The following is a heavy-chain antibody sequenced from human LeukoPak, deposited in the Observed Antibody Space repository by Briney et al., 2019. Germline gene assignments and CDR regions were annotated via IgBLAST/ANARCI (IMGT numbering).Heavy chain of an antibody. CDR1: GYTFTGYY. Sequence: ASVKVSCKASGYTFTGYYMHWVRQAPGQGLEWMGWINPNSGGTNYAQKFQGRVTMTRDTSISTAYMELSRLRSDDTAVYYCARVDSSGYYNAEYFQHWGQGTLVTVSS. CDR2: INPNSGGT. CDR3: ARVDSSGYYNAEYFQH. D-gene: IGHD3-22*01. J-gene: IGHJ1*01. V-gene: IGHV1-2*02.